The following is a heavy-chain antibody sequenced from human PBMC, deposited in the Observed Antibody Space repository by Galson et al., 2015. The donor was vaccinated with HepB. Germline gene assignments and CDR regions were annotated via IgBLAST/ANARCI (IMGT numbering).Heavy chain of an antibody. J-gene: IGHJ6*03. CDR1: GFTVSSNY. V-gene: IGHV3-53*01. D-gene: IGHD3-16*01. CDR3: ARDIYVWDYYYYMDV. CDR2: IYSGGST. Sequence: SLRLSCAASGFTVSSNYMSWVRQAPGKGLEWVSVIYSGGSTYYADSVKGRFTISRDNSKNTLYLQMNSLRAEDTAVYYCARDIYVWDYYYYMDVWGKGTTVTVSS.